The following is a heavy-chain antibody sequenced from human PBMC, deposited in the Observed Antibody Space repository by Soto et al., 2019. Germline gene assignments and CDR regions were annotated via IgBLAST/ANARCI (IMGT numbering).Heavy chain of an antibody. CDR1: GFTFSSYG. Sequence: QVELVESRGGVVQPGRSLRLSCAASGFTFSSYGMHWVRQAPGKGLEWVAVISYDGSNKYYADSVKGRFTISRDNSKNTLYLQMNSLRAEDTAVYYCASDYGMDVWGQGTTVTVSS. CDR3: ASDYGMDV. V-gene: IGHV3-30*03. CDR2: ISYDGSNK. J-gene: IGHJ6*02.